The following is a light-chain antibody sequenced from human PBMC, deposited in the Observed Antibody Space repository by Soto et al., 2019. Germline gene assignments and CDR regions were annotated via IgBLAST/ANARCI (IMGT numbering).Light chain of an antibody. CDR1: LSVSSSY. V-gene: IGKV3-20*01. Sequence: EFVLTQSPGTLSLSPGERATLSCRASLSVSSSYLAWYLQKPGQPPRILIYGASNRATNIPARFSGSGSWTDFTFAISSLEPEAFPVFYCQDDDNSHRTFGQGTKVEIK. CDR3: QDDDNSHRT. J-gene: IGKJ1*01. CDR2: GAS.